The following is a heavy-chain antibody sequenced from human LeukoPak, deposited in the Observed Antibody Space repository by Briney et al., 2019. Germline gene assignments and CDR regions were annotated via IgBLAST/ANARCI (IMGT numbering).Heavy chain of an antibody. Sequence: SETLSLTCSVPGGSMNSYYWSWIRQSPGKGLEWIGYTYYIGSPNYNPSLKSRVTISVDTSKNQFSLRLTSVTAADTAVYYYARDHHDSTGYYYDYWGQGALVTVSS. D-gene: IGHD3-22*01. J-gene: IGHJ4*02. CDR3: ARDHHDSTGYYYDY. CDR2: TYYIGSP. CDR1: GGSMNSYY. V-gene: IGHV4-59*01.